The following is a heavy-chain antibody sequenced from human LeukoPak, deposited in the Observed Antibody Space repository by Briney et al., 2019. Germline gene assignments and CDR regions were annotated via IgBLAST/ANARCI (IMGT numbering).Heavy chain of an antibody. V-gene: IGHV4-59*12. Sequence: SETLSLTCTVSGGSISTYYWSWIRQPPGKGLEWIGYIYYSGNTNYNPSLKSRVTMSVDTSKNQFSLKLSSVTAADTAMYYCARDRGDYGSSDYWGQGTLVTVSS. CDR1: GGSISTYY. CDR3: ARDRGDYGSSDY. D-gene: IGHD2-21*02. J-gene: IGHJ4*02. CDR2: IYYSGNT.